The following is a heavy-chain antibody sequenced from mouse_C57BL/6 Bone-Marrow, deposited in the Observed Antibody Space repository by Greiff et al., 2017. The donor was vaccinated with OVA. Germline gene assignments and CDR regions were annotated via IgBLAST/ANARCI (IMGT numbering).Heavy chain of an antibody. D-gene: IGHD2-4*01. CDR1: GFTFSDYG. V-gene: IGHV5-17*01. CDR3: ATYDYDYWYFDV. J-gene: IGHJ1*03. CDR2: ISSGSSTI. Sequence: EVKLMESGGGLVKPGGSLKLSCAASGFTFSDYGMHWVRQAPEKGLEWVAYISSGSSTIYYADTVKGRFTISRDNAKNTLFLQMTSLRSEDTAMYYCATYDYDYWYFDVWGTGTTVTVSS.